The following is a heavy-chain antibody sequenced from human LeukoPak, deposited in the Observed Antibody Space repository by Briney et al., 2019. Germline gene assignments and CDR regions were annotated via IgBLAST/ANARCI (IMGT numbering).Heavy chain of an antibody. D-gene: IGHD2-2*01. Sequence: GGSLRLSCAASGFTFDDYAMHWVRQAPGKGLEWVSGISWNSGSIGYADSVKGRFTISRDNAKNSLYLQMNSLRAEDTALYYCAKGGYYCSSTSCYELDYWGQGTLVTVSS. CDR2: ISWNSGSI. J-gene: IGHJ4*02. CDR1: GFTFDDYA. CDR3: AKGGYYCSSTSCYELDY. V-gene: IGHV3-9*01.